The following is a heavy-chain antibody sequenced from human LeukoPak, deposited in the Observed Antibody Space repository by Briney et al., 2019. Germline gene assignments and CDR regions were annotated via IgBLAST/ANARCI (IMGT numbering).Heavy chain of an antibody. CDR3: ARDRGPEYGDYGGPFDN. D-gene: IGHD4-17*01. CDR2: IYYSGST. Sequence: SETLSLTSTVSGGSISSGGYYWSWIRQHPGKGLEWIGYIYYSGSTYYNPALKSRVAISVDTSKNQFSLKLSSVTAADTAVYYCARDRGPEYGDYGGPFDNWGQGTLVTVSS. J-gene: IGHJ4*02. V-gene: IGHV4-31*03. CDR1: GGSISSGGYY.